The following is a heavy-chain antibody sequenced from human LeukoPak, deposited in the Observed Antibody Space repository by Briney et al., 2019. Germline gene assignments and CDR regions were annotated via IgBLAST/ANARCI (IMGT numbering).Heavy chain of an antibody. D-gene: IGHD5-24*01. CDR2: MYDSGNT. J-gene: IGHJ4*02. V-gene: IGHV4-59*01. CDR1: GASISSYH. Sequence: PSETLSLTCTVSGASISSYHWSWIRQPPGKGLEWIGYMYDSGNTNYNPSLKSRITMSLDTSKNQFSLKLSSVTAADTAIYYCVRKDGDYWGQGTLVTVSS. CDR3: VRKDGDY.